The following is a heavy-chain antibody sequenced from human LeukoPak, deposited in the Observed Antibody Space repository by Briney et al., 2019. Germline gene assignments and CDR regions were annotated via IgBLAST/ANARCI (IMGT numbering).Heavy chain of an antibody. Sequence: SETLSLTCAVYGGSFSVDYWRGLRHPPGKGLEWLGEIYHSGSTNYIPSLESRVTISVDTYKNQFSLKLSSVTAGDTAVYYCARVGRIGSGYYYYYYMDVWGKGTTVTVSS. V-gene: IGHV4-34*01. CDR3: ARVGRIGSGYYYYYYMDV. CDR2: IYHSGST. D-gene: IGHD1-26*01. J-gene: IGHJ6*03. CDR1: GGSFSVDY.